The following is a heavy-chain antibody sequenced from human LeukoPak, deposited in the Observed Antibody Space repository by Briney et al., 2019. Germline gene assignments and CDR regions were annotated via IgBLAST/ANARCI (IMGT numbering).Heavy chain of an antibody. Sequence: GGSLRLSCAASGFTFSSYSMNWVRQAPGKGLEWVSSISSSSSYIYYADSVKGRFTISRDNAKNSLYLQMNSPRAEDTAVYYCAGVGGSLRFLEWLRGFDYWGQGTLVTVSS. CDR1: GFTFSSYS. D-gene: IGHD3-3*01. CDR2: ISSSSSYI. V-gene: IGHV3-21*01. CDR3: AGVGGSLRFLEWLRGFDY. J-gene: IGHJ4*02.